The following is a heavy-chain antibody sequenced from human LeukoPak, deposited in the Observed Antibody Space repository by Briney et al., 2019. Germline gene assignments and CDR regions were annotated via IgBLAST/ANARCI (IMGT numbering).Heavy chain of an antibody. CDR2: FYSSGTT. J-gene: IGHJ4*02. D-gene: IGHD2-8*01. CDR1: GGSISLYY. Sequence: PSETLSLTCTFSGGSISLYYWSWIRQPAGKGLEWIGRFYSSGTTNYNPSLKSRVTMSVDTSKSQFSLKLTSVTAADTAVYYCARDNGGWYFDYWGQGTLVTVSS. V-gene: IGHV4-4*07. CDR3: ARDNGGWYFDY.